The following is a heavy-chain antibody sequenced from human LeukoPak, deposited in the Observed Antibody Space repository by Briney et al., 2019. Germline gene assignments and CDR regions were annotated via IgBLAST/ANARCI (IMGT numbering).Heavy chain of an antibody. CDR1: GGSISSSSYY. J-gene: IGHJ4*02. V-gene: IGHV4-39*01. D-gene: IGHD3-9*01. Sequence: SETLSLTCTVSGGSISSSSYYWGWIRQPPGKGLECIESIYYSGSTYYHPSLKSRVTISVDTSKNQFSLKLSSVTAADTAVYYCARADYDILTGSPYYFDYWGQGTLVTVSS. CDR3: ARADYDILTGSPYYFDY. CDR2: IYYSGST.